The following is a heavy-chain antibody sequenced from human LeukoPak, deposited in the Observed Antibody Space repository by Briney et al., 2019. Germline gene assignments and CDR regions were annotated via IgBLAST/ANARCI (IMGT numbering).Heavy chain of an antibody. CDR1: GGSISSSSYY. J-gene: IGHJ4*02. D-gene: IGHD3-10*01. V-gene: IGHV4-39*07. CDR2: IYYSGST. CDR3: ARGRFGDPQDY. Sequence: SETLSLTCTVSGGSISSSSYYWGWLRQPPGKGLEWIGSIYYSGSTYYNPSLKSRVTISVDTSKNQFSLKLSSVTAADTAVYYGARGRFGDPQDYWGQGTLVTVSS.